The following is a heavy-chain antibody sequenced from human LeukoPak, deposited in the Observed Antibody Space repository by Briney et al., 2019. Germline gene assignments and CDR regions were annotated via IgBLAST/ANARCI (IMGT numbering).Heavy chain of an antibody. D-gene: IGHD3-9*01. Sequence: SETLSLTCTVSGGSISSSTYYWAWVRQPPGKGLEWIASIYYSGTTYYNPSLKSRVTISVDTSRNQFSLNLSSVTAADTAVYYCARGYWSSLIGYDAFDIWGQGTMVTVSS. CDR3: ARGYWSSLIGYDAFDI. V-gene: IGHV4-39*07. J-gene: IGHJ3*02. CDR2: IYYSGTT. CDR1: GGSISSSTYY.